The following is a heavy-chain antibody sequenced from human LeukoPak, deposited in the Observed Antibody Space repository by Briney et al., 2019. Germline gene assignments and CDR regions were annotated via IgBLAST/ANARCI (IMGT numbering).Heavy chain of an antibody. CDR2: VHLSGAT. CDR1: GGSITPTNW. CDR3: TRESGAFSPFGF. D-gene: IGHD1-26*01. V-gene: IGHV4-4*02. Sequence: SGTLSLTCAVSGGSITPTNWWSWVRQPPGKGLEWIGEVHLSGATNYNPSLESRVSMSIDKSKNHLSLEVTSVTAADTAIYYCTRESGAFSPFGFWGQGTLLTVSS. J-gene: IGHJ4*02.